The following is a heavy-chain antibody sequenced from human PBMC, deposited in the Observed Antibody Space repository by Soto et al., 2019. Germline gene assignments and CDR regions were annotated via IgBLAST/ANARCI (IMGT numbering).Heavy chain of an antibody. CDR2: ISSSSSTI. CDR1: GFTFSSYS. CDR3: ARDQGSSSWYYYYGMDV. J-gene: IGHJ6*02. V-gene: IGHV3-48*02. D-gene: IGHD6-13*01. Sequence: GGSLRLSCAASGFTFSSYSMNWVRQAPGKGLEWVSYISSSSSTIYYADSVKGRFTISRDNAKNSLYLQMNSLRDEDTAVYYCARDQGSSSWYYYYGMDVWGQGTTVTVSS.